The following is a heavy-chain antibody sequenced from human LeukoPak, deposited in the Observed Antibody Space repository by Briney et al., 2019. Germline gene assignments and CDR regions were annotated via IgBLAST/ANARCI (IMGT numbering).Heavy chain of an antibody. Sequence: GESLRISCKGSGYSFTSYWIGWVHQMPGKGLELMGIIYPGDSDTRYSPSFQGQVTISADKSISTAYLQWSSLKASDTAMYYCARQDYYDSSGYSGDYWGQGTLVTVSS. CDR2: IYPGDSDT. J-gene: IGHJ4*02. D-gene: IGHD3-22*01. CDR1: GYSFTSYW. CDR3: ARQDYYDSSGYSGDY. V-gene: IGHV5-51*07.